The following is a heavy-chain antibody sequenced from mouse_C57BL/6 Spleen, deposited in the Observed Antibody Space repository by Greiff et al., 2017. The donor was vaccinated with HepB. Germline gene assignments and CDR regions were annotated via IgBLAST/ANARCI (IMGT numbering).Heavy chain of an antibody. J-gene: IGHJ2*01. CDR2: ISSGGSYT. Sequence: EVQLVESGGDLVKPGASLKISCTASGYTFSSYGMSWVRQTPDKSLEWVATISSGGSYTYYPDSVKGRFTIARDNATNTLYLQMSSLKSEDTAMYYCARRSAYFDYWGQGTTLTVSS. D-gene: IGHD6-1*01. CDR3: ARRSAYFDY. CDR1: GYTFSSYG. V-gene: IGHV5-6*01.